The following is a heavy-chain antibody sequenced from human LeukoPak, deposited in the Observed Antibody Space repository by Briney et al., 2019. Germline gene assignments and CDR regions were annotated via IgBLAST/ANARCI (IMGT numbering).Heavy chain of an antibody. D-gene: IGHD3-3*01. Sequence: SETLFLTCTVSGGSISSYYWSWIRQPPGKGLEWIGYIYYSGSTNYNPSLKGRVTISVDTSKNQFSLKLSSVTAADTAVYYCARTNLHYDFWSGYAMPGDYYYGMDVWGQGTTVTVSS. V-gene: IGHV4-59*01. CDR3: ARTNLHYDFWSGYAMPGDYYYGMDV. CDR1: GGSISSYY. CDR2: IYYSGST. J-gene: IGHJ6*02.